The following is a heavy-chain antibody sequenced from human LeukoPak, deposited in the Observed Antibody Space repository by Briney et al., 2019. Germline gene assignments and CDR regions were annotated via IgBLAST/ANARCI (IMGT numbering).Heavy chain of an antibody. V-gene: IGHV3-7*01. D-gene: IGHD3-10*01. CDR2: IKQDGSEK. CDR3: ARDALWFGELYYYYMDV. Sequence: QSGGSLRLSCAASGFTFSSYWMSWVRQAPGKGLEWVANIKQDGSEKYYVDSVKGRFTISRDNAKNSPYLQMNSLRAEDTAVYYCARDALWFGELYYYYMDVWGKGTTVTVSS. J-gene: IGHJ6*03. CDR1: GFTFSSYW.